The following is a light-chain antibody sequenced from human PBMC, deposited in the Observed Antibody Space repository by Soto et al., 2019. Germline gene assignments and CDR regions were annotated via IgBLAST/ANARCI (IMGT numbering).Light chain of an antibody. CDR2: DAS. Sequence: DIQMTQSPSSLSASVGDRVTITCQASQDIKNYLNWYQQKPGKAPNLLIYDASNLKTGVPSRFSGSGSVTHFPFTISSLQPEDIATYYCQHYDHLPPLSFGGGNKVEIK. CDR3: QHYDHLPPLS. J-gene: IGKJ4*01. CDR1: QDIKNY. V-gene: IGKV1-33*01.